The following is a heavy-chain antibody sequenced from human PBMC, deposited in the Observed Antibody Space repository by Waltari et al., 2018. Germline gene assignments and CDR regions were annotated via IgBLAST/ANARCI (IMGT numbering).Heavy chain of an antibody. Sequence: EVQLVESGGGLEQPGGSLTLSCGASGFTFSSYQFNWVRKALGRGLEWGSYISGSGNTRYYADSVKGRFTISRDNAKNALLLQRNSLRVEDTAIYYCVRDGSGHYRGRGFINGLDVWGQGTTVTVSS. J-gene: IGHJ6*02. D-gene: IGHD4-17*01. CDR2: ISGSGNTR. CDR1: GFTFSSYQ. CDR3: VRDGSGHYRGRGFINGLDV. V-gene: IGHV3-48*03.